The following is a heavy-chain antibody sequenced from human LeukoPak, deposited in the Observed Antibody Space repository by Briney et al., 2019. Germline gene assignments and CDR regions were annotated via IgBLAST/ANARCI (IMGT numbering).Heavy chain of an antibody. V-gene: IGHV4-61*02. D-gene: IGHD6-13*01. Sequence: SETLSLTCTVSGGSISSSSYYWSWIRQPAGKGLEWIGRVYSTGSTDYNPSLKSRVTMSVGTSNIHFSLKMSSVTAADTALYYCARGIAAAPERAFDIWGQGTMVTVSS. CDR2: VYSTGST. J-gene: IGHJ3*02. CDR3: ARGIAAAPERAFDI. CDR1: GGSISSSSYY.